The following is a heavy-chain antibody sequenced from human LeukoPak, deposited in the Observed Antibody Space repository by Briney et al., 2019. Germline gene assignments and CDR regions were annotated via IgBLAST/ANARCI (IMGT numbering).Heavy chain of an antibody. Sequence: SETLSLTCTVSGGSISSGGYYWSWIRQHPGKGLEWIGYIYYSGSTYYNPSLKSRVTISVDTSKNQFSLKLSSVTAADTAVYYCARGAPITIFGVVTYGTDVWGQGTTVTVSS. D-gene: IGHD3-3*01. J-gene: IGHJ6*02. V-gene: IGHV4-31*03. CDR2: IYYSGST. CDR3: ARGAPITIFGVVTYGTDV. CDR1: GGSISSGGYY.